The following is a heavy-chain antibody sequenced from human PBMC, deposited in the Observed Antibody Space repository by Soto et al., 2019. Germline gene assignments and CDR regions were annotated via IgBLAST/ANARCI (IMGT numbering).Heavy chain of an antibody. CDR2: ISNSGGTI. D-gene: IGHD2-15*01. V-gene: IGHV3-23*01. CDR1: GFTFSTYG. CDR3: AHPRGFGVFDAYDI. Sequence: GGSRRRSCAASGFTFSTYGMSWVGQAPGKGLEWVSAISNSGGTIYYADSVHGRFTISRDNSLNTLFLQMHSLRIEDTAVYYCAHPRGFGVFDAYDIWGQGTMVTVSS. J-gene: IGHJ3*02.